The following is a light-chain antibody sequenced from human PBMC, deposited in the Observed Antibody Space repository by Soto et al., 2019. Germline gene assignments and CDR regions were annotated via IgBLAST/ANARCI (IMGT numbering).Light chain of an antibody. Sequence: EMVLTQSPGTLSLSPGERAILSCRASQSVSSSYLAWYQQKPGHAPRLLIYGASSRATGIPDRCSGSGSGTDFTLTISRLEPEDSAVYYCQQDGSSGTFGQGTKVDIK. V-gene: IGKV3-20*01. CDR1: QSVSSSY. CDR2: GAS. CDR3: QQDGSSGT. J-gene: IGKJ1*01.